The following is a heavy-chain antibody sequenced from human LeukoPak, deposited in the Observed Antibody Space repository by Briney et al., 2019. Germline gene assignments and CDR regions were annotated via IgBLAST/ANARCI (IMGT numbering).Heavy chain of an antibody. J-gene: IGHJ4*02. Sequence: GESLKTSCKGSGYSFTSYWIAWVRQLPGKGLGWMGIIYPGDSDTRYSPSFQGQVTISADKSISTAYLQWSSLKASDTAMYYCARQGRNYYALDYWGQGTLVTVSS. CDR2: IYPGDSDT. V-gene: IGHV5-51*01. CDR1: GYSFTSYW. D-gene: IGHD1-26*01. CDR3: ARQGRNYYALDY.